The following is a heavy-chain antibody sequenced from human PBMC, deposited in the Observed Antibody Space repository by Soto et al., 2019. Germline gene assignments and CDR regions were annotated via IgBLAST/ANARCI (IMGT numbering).Heavy chain of an antibody. CDR3: ARGLRRRWELVLGNYYYYGMDV. D-gene: IGHD1-26*01. CDR1: GFTFSSYG. V-gene: IGHV3-33*01. J-gene: IGHJ6*02. Sequence: GGSLRLSCAASGFTFSSYGMHWVRQAPGKGLEWVAVIWYDGSNKYYADSVKGRFTISRDNSKNTLYLQINSLRAEDTAVYYCARGLRRRWELVLGNYYYYGMDVWGQGPTVTVSS. CDR2: IWYDGSNK.